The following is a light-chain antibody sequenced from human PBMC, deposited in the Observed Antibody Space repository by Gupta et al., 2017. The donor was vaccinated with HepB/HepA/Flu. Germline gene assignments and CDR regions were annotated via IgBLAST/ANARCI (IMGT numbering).Light chain of an antibody. Sequence: QSALTHPASVSGSPGPSVTISCTRTSSDVGSYNLVSWYQQHPGKAPKLMIYEVSKRPSGVSNRFSGSKSGNTASLTISGLQAEDEADYYCCSYAGSSIVVFGGGTKLTVL. V-gene: IGLV2-23*02. J-gene: IGLJ2*01. CDR2: EVS. CDR3: CSYAGSSIVV. CDR1: SSDVGSYNL.